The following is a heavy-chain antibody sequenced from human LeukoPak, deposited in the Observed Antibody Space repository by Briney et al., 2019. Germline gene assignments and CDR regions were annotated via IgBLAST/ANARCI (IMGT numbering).Heavy chain of an antibody. Sequence: PSETLSFTCTVSGDSIRSSNNYWGWIRQPPGKGLEWIGTIYNSGGTYYPPSLKSRVTISVDTSKNLFSLKVSSVTAADTAVYYCAAYSNPYYYVYIDVWGKGTTVTVSS. D-gene: IGHD4-11*01. V-gene: IGHV4-39*01. J-gene: IGHJ6*03. CDR1: GDSIRSSNNY. CDR3: AAYSNPYYYVYIDV. CDR2: IYNSGGT.